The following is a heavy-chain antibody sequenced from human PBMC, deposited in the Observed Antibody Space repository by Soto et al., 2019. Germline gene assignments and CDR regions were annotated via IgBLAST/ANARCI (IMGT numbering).Heavy chain of an antibody. CDR3: ASSPSGGRDY. V-gene: IGHV1-46*01. CDR2: INPSGGST. CDR1: GYTFTSYY. D-gene: IGHD3-10*01. J-gene: IGHJ4*02. Sequence: QVQLVQSGAEVKKPGASVKVSCKASGYTFTSYYMHWVRQAPGQGLEWMGIINPSGGSTSYAQKFQGRVTMTRDTSTSTVYMERSSLRSEDTAVYYCASSPSGGRDYWGQGTLVTVSS.